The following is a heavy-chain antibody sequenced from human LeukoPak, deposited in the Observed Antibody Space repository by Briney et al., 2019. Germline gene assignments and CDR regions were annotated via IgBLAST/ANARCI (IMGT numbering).Heavy chain of an antibody. V-gene: IGHV4-34*01. D-gene: IGHD6-19*01. CDR1: GESFSGYY. Sequence: ETLSLTCAVYGESFSGYYWSWIRQPPGKGLEWIGEINHSGSTNYNPSLKSRVTISVDTSKNQFSLKLSSVTAADTAVYYCARGGGYSSGWYAYWGQGTLVTVSS. J-gene: IGHJ4*02. CDR3: ARGGGYSSGWYAY. CDR2: INHSGST.